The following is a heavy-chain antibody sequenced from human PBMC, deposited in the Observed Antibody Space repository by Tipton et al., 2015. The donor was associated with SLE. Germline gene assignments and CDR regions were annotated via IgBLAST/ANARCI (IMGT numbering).Heavy chain of an antibody. Sequence: LRLSCTVSGGSISSSSYYWGWIRQPPGKGLEWIGSIYYSGSTYYNPSLKSRVTISVDTSKNQFSLKLSSVTAADTAVYYCARGTPYYYDSSGYGNDVFDIWGQGTMVTVSS. CDR1: GGSISSSSYY. CDR3: ARGTPYYYDSSGYGNDVFDI. CDR2: IYYSGST. D-gene: IGHD3-22*01. V-gene: IGHV4-39*07. J-gene: IGHJ3*02.